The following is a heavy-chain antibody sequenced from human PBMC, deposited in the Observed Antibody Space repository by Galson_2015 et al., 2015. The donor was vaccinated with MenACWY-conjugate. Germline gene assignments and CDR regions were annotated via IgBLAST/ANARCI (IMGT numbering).Heavy chain of an antibody. J-gene: IGHJ4*02. CDR2: SRDKASSYTT. CDR1: GFTPSEYF. Sequence: SLRLSCAASGFTPSEYFMDWVRQAPGKGLEWVGRSRDKASSYTTKYAASVKGRFSISRDDSTHSLHLHMNSLKTEDTVVYYCVRDRGSAWNDFFESGGQGVLVTVSS. D-gene: IGHD1-1*01. V-gene: IGHV3-72*01. CDR3: VRDRGSAWNDFFES.